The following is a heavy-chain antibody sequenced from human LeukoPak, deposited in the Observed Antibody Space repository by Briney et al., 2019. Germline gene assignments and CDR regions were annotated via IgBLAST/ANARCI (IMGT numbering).Heavy chain of an antibody. CDR1: GFTFSTFA. J-gene: IGHJ5*02. Sequence: GGSLGLSCAASGFTFSTFAMIWVRQPPGKGLEWVSSIFQGGGEIHYADSVRGRFTISRDNSKSTLFLQMNSLRAEDTAIYYCATYRQVLLPFEAWGQGTLVTVSS. CDR2: IFQGGGEI. D-gene: IGHD5-18*01. CDR3: ATYRQVLLPFEA. V-gene: IGHV3-23*01.